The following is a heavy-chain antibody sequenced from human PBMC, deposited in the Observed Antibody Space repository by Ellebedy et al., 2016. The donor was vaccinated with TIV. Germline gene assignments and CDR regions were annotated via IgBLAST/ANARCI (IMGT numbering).Heavy chain of an antibody. CDR3: ARAEIVRYSYYYGMDV. Sequence: SETLSLXXTVSDDSISSSSYSWGWIRQPPGKGLEYIGNIYYSGSTYYNPSLKSRVTISVDTSKNQFSLKLSSVTAADTAVYYCARAEIVRYSYYYGMDVWGQGTTVTVSS. V-gene: IGHV4-39*07. CDR2: IYYSGST. CDR1: DDSISSSSYS. D-gene: IGHD3-9*01. J-gene: IGHJ6*02.